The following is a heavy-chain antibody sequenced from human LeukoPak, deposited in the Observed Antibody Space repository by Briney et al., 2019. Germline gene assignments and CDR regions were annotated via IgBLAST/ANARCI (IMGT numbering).Heavy chain of an antibody. V-gene: IGHV1-2*02. CDR1: GYTFTSYG. CDR2: INPNSGGT. CDR3: ARSIAAAATHFDY. D-gene: IGHD6-13*01. Sequence: ASVKVSCKASGYTFTSYGISWVRQAPGQGLEWMGWINPNSGGTNYAQKFQGRVTMTRDTSISTAYMELSRLRSDDTAVYYCARSIAAAATHFDYWGQGTLVTVSS. J-gene: IGHJ4*02.